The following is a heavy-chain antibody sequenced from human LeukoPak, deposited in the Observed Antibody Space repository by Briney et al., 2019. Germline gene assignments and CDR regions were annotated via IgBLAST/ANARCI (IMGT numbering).Heavy chain of an antibody. J-gene: IGHJ4*02. V-gene: IGHV3-9*03. CDR1: GFTFDDYA. CDR2: ISWNSGSI. D-gene: IGHD1-26*01. CDR3: AKDISRYGVGATLMSGFDY. Sequence: PGRSLRLSCAASGFTFDDYAMHWVRQAPGKGLEWVSGISWNSGSIGYADSVKGRFTISRDNAKNSLYLQMNSLRAEDMALYYCAKDISRYGVGATLMSGFDYWGQGTLVTVSS.